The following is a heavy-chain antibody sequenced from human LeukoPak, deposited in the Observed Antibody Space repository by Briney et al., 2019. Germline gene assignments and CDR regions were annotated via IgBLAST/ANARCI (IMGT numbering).Heavy chain of an antibody. CDR3: ARDRAPYYDSSGYYAPDY. CDR2: INPNSGGT. Sequence: ASVKVSCKASGYTFTGYYMHWVRQAPGQGLEWMGWINPNSGGTNYAQKFQGRVTMTRDTSISTAYMELSRLRSDDTAVYYCARDRAPYYDSSGYYAPDYWGQGTLVTVSS. CDR1: GYTFTGYY. V-gene: IGHV1-2*02. J-gene: IGHJ4*02. D-gene: IGHD3-22*01.